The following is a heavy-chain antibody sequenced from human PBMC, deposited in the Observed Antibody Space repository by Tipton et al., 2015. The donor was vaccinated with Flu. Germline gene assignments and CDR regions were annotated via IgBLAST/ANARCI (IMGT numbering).Heavy chain of an antibody. J-gene: IGHJ4*02. CDR3: TQARYFYFDS. V-gene: IGHV4-31*03. CDR2: IYYTGDT. Sequence: TLSLTCTVSGGSVSSGGYFWSWIRQRPGKALEWIGYIYYTGDTHYNPSLTSRVSISLDTSKNHCSLRLNSVTVADTAVYYCTQARYFYFDSWGQGKPVTVSS. CDR1: GGSVSSGGYF. D-gene: IGHD3-10*01.